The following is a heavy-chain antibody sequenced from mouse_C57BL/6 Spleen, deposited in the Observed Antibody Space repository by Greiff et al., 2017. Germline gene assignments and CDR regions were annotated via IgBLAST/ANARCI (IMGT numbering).Heavy chain of an antibody. Sequence: VQLQQSGPELVKPGASVKISCKASGYAFSSSWMNWVKQRPGKGLEWIGRIYPGDGDTNYNGKFKGKATLTADKSSSTAYMQLSSLTSEDSAVYFCANPSYDGYPYYAMDYWGQGTSVTVSS. J-gene: IGHJ4*01. CDR1: GYAFSSSW. V-gene: IGHV1-82*01. D-gene: IGHD2-3*01. CDR3: ANPSYDGYPYYAMDY. CDR2: IYPGDGDT.